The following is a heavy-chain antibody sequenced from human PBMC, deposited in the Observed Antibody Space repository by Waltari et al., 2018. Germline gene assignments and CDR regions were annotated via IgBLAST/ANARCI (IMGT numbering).Heavy chain of an antibody. CDR3: ARDVVGYTWSGGGDDFDV. J-gene: IGHJ3*01. CDR2: LYRAGAK. Sequence: EVQLLQSGGGLSQPGGSLRLSCEASGFTISDSSMTWVRQAPGKGVGGTSCLYRAGAKYYAGSVRVRFTVARVNSRNTLYLQMNSLIVDDTAVYYCARDVVGYTWSGGGDDFDVWGQGAMVTVSS. V-gene: IGHV3-53*01. CDR1: GFTISDSS. D-gene: IGHD3-3*01.